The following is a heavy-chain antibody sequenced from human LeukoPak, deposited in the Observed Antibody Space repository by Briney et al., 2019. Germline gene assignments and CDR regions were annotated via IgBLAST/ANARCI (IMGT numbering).Heavy chain of an antibody. D-gene: IGHD3-22*01. CDR1: GGSISSSSYY. CDR2: IYYTGST. CDR3: ARTTRMYYYDSSGSEFDY. Sequence: SETLSLTCTVSGGSISSSSYYWGWIRQPPGKGLEWIASIYYTGSTYYNPSLKSRVTISVDTSKNQFSLKLSSVTAADTAVYYCARTTRMYYYDSSGSEFDYWGQGTLVTVSS. V-gene: IGHV4-39*01. J-gene: IGHJ4*02.